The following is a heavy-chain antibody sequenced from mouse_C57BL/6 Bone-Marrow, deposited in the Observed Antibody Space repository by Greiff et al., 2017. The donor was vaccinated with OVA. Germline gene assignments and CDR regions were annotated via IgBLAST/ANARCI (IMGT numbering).Heavy chain of an antibody. J-gene: IGHJ3*01. Sequence: VKLMESGAELARPGASVKMSCKASGYTFTSYTMHWVKQRPGQGLEWIGYINPSSGYTKYNQKFKDKATLTADKSSSTAYMQLSSLTSEDSAVYYCARSGGLPSWFAYWGQGTLVTVSA. CDR1: GYTFTSYT. CDR3: ARSGGLPSWFAY. V-gene: IGHV1-4*01. CDR2: INPSSGYT. D-gene: IGHD2-2*01.